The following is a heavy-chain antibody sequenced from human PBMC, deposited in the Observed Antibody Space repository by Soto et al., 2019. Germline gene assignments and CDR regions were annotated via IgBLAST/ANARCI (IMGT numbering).Heavy chain of an antibody. D-gene: IGHD3-22*01. CDR1: GYIIKNYW. CDR2: IFPDDSDT. Sequence: GESLKISCKASGYIIKNYWIGWVRQMPGQGLEWMGIIFPDDSDTRYSPSFQGHVTISADKSISTAYLQWSSLKASDTAMYYCARPASDYYDSSGYSEWGAFDIWGQGTMVTVSS. CDR3: ARPASDYYDSSGYSEWGAFDI. J-gene: IGHJ3*02. V-gene: IGHV5-51*01.